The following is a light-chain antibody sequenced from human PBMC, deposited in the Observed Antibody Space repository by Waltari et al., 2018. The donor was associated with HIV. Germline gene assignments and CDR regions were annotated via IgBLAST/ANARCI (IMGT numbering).Light chain of an antibody. CDR3: QQYKSYWT. J-gene: IGKJ1*01. CDR1: ESIGNW. V-gene: IGKV1-5*03. CDR2: KAS. Sequence: DIQMTQSPSTLFASVGDRVTITCRASESIGNWLGWYQHKPGKAPKVLINKASSLESGVPPRFSGSGSGTEFTLTISSLQADDFATYYCQQYKSYWTFGPGTKVEIK.